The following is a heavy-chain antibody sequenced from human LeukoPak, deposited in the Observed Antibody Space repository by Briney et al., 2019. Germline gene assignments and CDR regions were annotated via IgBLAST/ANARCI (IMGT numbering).Heavy chain of an antibody. CDR3: ASRYSSGSYFDY. J-gene: IGHJ4*02. V-gene: IGHV1-2*02. D-gene: IGHD6-19*01. Sequence: ASVKVSCKASGYTFTGYYMHWVRQAPGQGLEWMGWINPNSGGTNYAQKFQGRGTMTRDTSISTAYMELSRLRSDDTAVYYCASRYSSGSYFDYWGQGTLVTVSS. CDR1: GYTFTGYY. CDR2: INPNSGGT.